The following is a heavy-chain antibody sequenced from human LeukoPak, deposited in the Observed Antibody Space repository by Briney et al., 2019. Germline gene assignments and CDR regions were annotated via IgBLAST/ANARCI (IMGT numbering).Heavy chain of an antibody. CDR1: GGSISSTNW. V-gene: IGHV4-4*02. CDR2: IYHSESP. CDR3: ASLSYSKDAFDI. J-gene: IGHJ3*02. D-gene: IGHD2-21*01. Sequence: SRTLSLTCAVSGGSISSTNWWNWVRQPPGKGLEWIGEIYHSESPNYNPSLKSRVTISVDKSKNQFSLKVSSVTGADTDLYYCASLSYSKDAFDIWGQGTMVTVSS.